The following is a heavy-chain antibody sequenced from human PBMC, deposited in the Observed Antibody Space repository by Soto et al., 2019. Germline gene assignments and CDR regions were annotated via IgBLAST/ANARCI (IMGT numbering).Heavy chain of an antibody. J-gene: IGHJ4*02. V-gene: IGHV4-31*03. CDR2: IYYSGIS. CDR1: GASISSGGYY. CDR3: ARTEWIQLWFDD. Sequence: QVQLLESGPGLVKPSQTLSLICNVSGASISSGGYYWSWIRQRPGGGLEWLGFIYYSGISHYNPSLKSRATISVDTSKNQFSLKLISVTAADTAVYYCARTEWIQLWFDDGGQGALVTVS. D-gene: IGHD5-18*01.